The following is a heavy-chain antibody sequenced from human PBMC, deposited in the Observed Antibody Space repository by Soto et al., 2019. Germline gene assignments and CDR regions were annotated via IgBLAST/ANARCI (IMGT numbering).Heavy chain of an antibody. CDR2: MNPNSGNT. Sequence: QVQLVQSGAEVKKPGASVKVSCKASGYTFTSYDINWVRQAPGQGLEWMGWMNPNSGNTGYAQKFQGRVTMTRNTSRRTAYMELSSLGSEDTAVYYCAREYNWSQRFDPWGQGTLATVSS. CDR1: GYTFTSYD. D-gene: IGHD1-20*01. V-gene: IGHV1-8*01. J-gene: IGHJ5*02. CDR3: AREYNWSQRFDP.